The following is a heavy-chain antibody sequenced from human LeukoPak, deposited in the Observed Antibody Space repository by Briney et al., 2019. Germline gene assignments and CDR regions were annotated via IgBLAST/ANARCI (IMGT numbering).Heavy chain of an antibody. CDR1: GGSFSGYY. D-gene: IGHD6-19*01. CDR3: ARLTSGSTIDY. J-gene: IGHJ4*02. CDR2: INHSGST. Sequence: SETLSLTCAVYGGSFSGYYWSWIRQPPGKGLEWIGEINHSGSTNYNPSLKSRVTISVDTSKNQFSLKLNSVTAADTAVYYCARLTSGSTIDYWGQGTLVTVSS. V-gene: IGHV4-34*01.